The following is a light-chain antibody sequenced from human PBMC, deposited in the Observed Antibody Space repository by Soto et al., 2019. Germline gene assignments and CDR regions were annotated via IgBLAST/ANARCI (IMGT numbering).Light chain of an antibody. V-gene: IGKV3-11*01. CDR3: QQRSNWPVT. Sequence: EIVLTQSPATRSLSPGERATLSCRASQSVSSYLAWYQQKPGQAPRLLIYDASNRATGIPARFSGSGSGTDFTLTISSLEPEDFAFYYCQQRSNWPVTFGQGKRLEIK. CDR1: QSVSSY. J-gene: IGKJ5*01. CDR2: DAS.